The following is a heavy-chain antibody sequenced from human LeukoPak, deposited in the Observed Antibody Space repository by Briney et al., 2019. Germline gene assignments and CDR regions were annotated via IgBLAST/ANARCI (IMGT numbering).Heavy chain of an antibody. CDR1: GGSFSGYY. J-gene: IGHJ5*02. Sequence: PSETLSLTCAVYGGSFSGYYWSWICQPPGKGLEWIGSIYYSGSTYYNPSLKSRVTISVDTSKNQFSLKLSSVTAADTAVYYCARQDYDFWSGYSQPKINWFDPWGQGTLVTVSS. D-gene: IGHD3-3*01. V-gene: IGHV4-34*01. CDR3: ARQDYDFWSGYSQPKINWFDP. CDR2: IYYSGST.